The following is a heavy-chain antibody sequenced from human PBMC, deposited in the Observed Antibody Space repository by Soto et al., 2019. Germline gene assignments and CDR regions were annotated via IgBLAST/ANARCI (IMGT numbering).Heavy chain of an antibody. J-gene: IGHJ6*02. Sequence: SGVTVSASWRNWVCQSPGKGLEWVANIKQDGSEKYYVDSVKGRFAISRDNAKDSLFLQMNNLRAEDTAVYYCVRDWSTFWGMDVLGQGTTVTVS. CDR1: GVTVSASW. CDR2: IKQDGSEK. V-gene: IGHV3-7*01. CDR3: VRDWSTFWGMDV.